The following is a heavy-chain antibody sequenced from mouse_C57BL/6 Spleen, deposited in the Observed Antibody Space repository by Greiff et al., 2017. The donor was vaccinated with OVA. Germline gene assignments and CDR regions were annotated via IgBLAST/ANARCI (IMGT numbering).Heavy chain of an antibody. CDR2: IDPETGGT. Sequence: QVQLQQSGAELVRPGASVTLSCKASGYTFTDYEMHWVKQTPVHGLEWIGAIDPETGGTAYNQKFKGKAILTADKSSSTAYIELRSLTSEDSAVYYCTSDLRRGAYYYAMDYWGQGTSVTVSS. V-gene: IGHV1-15*01. J-gene: IGHJ4*01. CDR3: TSDLRRGAYYYAMDY. CDR1: GYTFTDYE. D-gene: IGHD2-12*01.